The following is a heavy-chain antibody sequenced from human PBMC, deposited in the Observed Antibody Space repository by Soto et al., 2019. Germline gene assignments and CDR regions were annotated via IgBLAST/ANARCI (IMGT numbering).Heavy chain of an antibody. CDR1: GGSIGSGDYY. V-gene: IGHV4-30-4*01. Sequence: QVQLQESGPGLVKPSQTLCLTCTVSGGSIGSGDYYWSWIRQPPGKGLEWIGYIYYTGSTYYNPSLKSRVSISVDTSKNQLSLKLTSETAADTAVYYCARAFDDSSGYYGGLGYWGQGVLVTVSS. CDR2: IYYTGST. CDR3: ARAFDDSSGYYGGLGY. D-gene: IGHD3-22*01. J-gene: IGHJ4*02.